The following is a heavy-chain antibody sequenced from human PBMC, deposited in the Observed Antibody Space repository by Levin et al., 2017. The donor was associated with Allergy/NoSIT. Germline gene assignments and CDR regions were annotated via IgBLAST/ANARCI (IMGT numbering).Heavy chain of an antibody. J-gene: IGHJ4*02. CDR1: GFTFDDYG. D-gene: IGHD3-10*01. V-gene: IGHV3-20*04. Sequence: GESLKISCAASGFTFDDYGMTWVRQAPGKGLEWVSGINWNGGTTGYADSVKGRFTISRDNAKNSLYLQMNSLRAEDTALYYCARVSGTPRGSSDYWGQGTLVTVSS. CDR3: ARVSGTPRGSSDY. CDR2: INWNGGTT.